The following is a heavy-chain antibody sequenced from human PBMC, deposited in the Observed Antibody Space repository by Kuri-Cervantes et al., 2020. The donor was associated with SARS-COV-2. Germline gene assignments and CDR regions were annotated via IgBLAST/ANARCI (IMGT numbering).Heavy chain of an antibody. V-gene: IGHV3-53*01. D-gene: IGHD2/OR15-2a*01. CDR1: GFTVSSNY. CDR3: ARAIGYYYYGMAV. J-gene: IGHJ6*02. Sequence: GESLKISCAASGFTVSSNYMSWVRQAPGKGLEWVSVIYSGGSTYYEDSVKGRFTISRDNSKNTLYLQMNSLRAEDTAVYYCARAIGYYYYGMAVWGQGTTVTVSS. CDR2: IYSGGST.